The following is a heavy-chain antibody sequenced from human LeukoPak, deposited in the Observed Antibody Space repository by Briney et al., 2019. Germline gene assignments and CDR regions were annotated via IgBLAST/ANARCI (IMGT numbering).Heavy chain of an antibody. J-gene: IGHJ4*02. D-gene: IGHD6-13*01. CDR1: GYTFTSYG. CDR3: ARDLVADEYSSSVAYY. CDR2: ISAYNGNT. Sequence: ASVKVSCKASGYTFTSYGISWVRQAPGQGLEWMGWISAYNGNTNYAQKLQGRVTMTTDTSTSTAYMELRSLRSDDTAVYYCARDLVADEYSSSVAYYWGQGTLVTVSS. V-gene: IGHV1-18*01.